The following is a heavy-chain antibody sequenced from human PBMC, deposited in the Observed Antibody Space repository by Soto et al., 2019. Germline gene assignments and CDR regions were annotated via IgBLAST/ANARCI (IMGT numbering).Heavy chain of an antibody. J-gene: IGHJ6*02. CDR2: INAGNGNT. CDR3: ARGHGSGSYDDYYYGMDV. V-gene: IGHV1-3*01. Sequence: GASVKVSCKASGYTFTSYAMHWVRQAPGQRLEWMGWINAGNGNTKYSQKFQGRVTITRDTSASTAYMELSSLRSEDTAVYYCARGHGSGSYDDYYYGMDVWGQGTTVTVS. D-gene: IGHD3-10*01. CDR1: GYTFTSYA.